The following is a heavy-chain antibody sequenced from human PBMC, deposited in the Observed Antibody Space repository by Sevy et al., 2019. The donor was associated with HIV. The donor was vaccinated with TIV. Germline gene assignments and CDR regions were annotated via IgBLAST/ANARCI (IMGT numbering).Heavy chain of an antibody. J-gene: IGHJ4*02. CDR1: GFTLSSYA. Sequence: GGSLRLSCAASGFTLSSYAMHWVRQAPGKGLEWVAVISYDGSNKYYADSVKGRFTISRDNSKNTLYLQMNSLRAEDTAVYYCARDYYDSSGYFSYWGQGALVTVSS. V-gene: IGHV3-30-3*01. D-gene: IGHD3-22*01. CDR2: ISYDGSNK. CDR3: ARDYYDSSGYFSY.